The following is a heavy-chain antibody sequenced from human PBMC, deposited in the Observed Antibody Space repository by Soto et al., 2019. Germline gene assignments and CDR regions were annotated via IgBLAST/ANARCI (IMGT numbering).Heavy chain of an antibody. V-gene: IGHV1-18*04. D-gene: IGHD4-17*01. CDR2: ISAYNGNT. J-gene: IGHJ5*02. CDR3: ARGEMTTVTNWFDP. Sequence: ASVKVSCKXSGYTFTSYGISWVRQAPGQGLEWMGWISAYNGNTNYAQKLQGRVTMTTDTSTSTAYMELRSLRSDDTAVYYCARGEMTTVTNWFDPWGQGTLVTVSS. CDR1: GYTFTSYG.